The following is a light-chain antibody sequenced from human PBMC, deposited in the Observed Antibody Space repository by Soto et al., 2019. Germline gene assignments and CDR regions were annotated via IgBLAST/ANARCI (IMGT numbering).Light chain of an antibody. CDR3: QQYYKLSIT. CDR2: DAS. Sequence: DIQMTQSPSSLSASVGDRVTITCQASQDISNYLNWYQQKPGKAPKLLIYDASNLETGVPSRFSGSGSGTDFTFTISSLQPEDIATYYCQQYYKLSITFGQGTRLEIK. V-gene: IGKV1-33*01. CDR1: QDISNY. J-gene: IGKJ5*01.